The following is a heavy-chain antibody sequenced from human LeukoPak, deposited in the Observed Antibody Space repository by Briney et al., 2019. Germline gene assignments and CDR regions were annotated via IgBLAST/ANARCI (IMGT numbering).Heavy chain of an antibody. CDR2: IYPGDSDT. CDR1: GYSFTSYW. D-gene: IGHD3-22*01. CDR3: ARVPLANYYDSSGYQH. Sequence: GESLKISCKGSGYSFTSYWIGWVHQMPGKGLEWMGIIYPGDSDTRYSPSFQGQVTISADKSISTAYLQWSSLKASDTAMYYCARVPLANYYDSSGYQHWGQGTLVTVSS. J-gene: IGHJ1*01. V-gene: IGHV5-51*07.